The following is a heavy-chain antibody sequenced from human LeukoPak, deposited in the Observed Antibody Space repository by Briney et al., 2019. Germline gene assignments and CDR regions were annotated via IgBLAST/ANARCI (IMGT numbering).Heavy chain of an antibody. CDR3: ARDVSSRGATDY. Sequence: PGGSLRLSCAASGFTFSSYSMNWVRQAPGKGLEWVSSISSSSSYIYYADSVKGRFTISRDNAKNSLYLQMNSLRAEDTAVYYCARDVSSRGATDYWGQGTLVTVSS. J-gene: IGHJ4*02. D-gene: IGHD2-15*01. V-gene: IGHV3-21*01. CDR1: GFTFSSYS. CDR2: ISSSSSYI.